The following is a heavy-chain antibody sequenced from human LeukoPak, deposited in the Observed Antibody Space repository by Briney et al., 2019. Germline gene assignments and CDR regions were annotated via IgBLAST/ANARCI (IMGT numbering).Heavy chain of an antibody. CDR1: GRSISSSSYY. Sequence: SDTLSLTCTVSGRSISSSSYYWGWIPQPPGKGLEWIGSIYYSVSTYYNPSLKSRVTISVDTSKNQFALKLSAVTAADTAVYYCARLVVRVFDYWGQGTLVTVSS. V-gene: IGHV4-39*01. D-gene: IGHD2-2*01. CDR2: IYYSVST. CDR3: ARLVVRVFDY. J-gene: IGHJ4*02.